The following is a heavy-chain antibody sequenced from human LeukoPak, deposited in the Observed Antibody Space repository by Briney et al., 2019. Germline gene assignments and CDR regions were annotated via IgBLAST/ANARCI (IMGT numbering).Heavy chain of an antibody. CDR2: ISSSSSYI. CDR1: GFTSSSYS. V-gene: IGHV3-21*01. J-gene: IGHJ4*02. D-gene: IGHD6-6*01. CDR3: ASPRAYSSSSFDY. Sequence: GGSLRLSCAASGFTSSSYSMNWVRQAPGKGLEWVSSISSSSSYIYYADSVKGRFTISRDNAKNSLYLQMNSLRAEDTAVYYCASPRAYSSSSFDYWGQGTLVTVSS.